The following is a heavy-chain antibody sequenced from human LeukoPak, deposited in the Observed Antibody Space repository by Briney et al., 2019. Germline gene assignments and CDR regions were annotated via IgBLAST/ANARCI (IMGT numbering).Heavy chain of an antibody. CDR2: INPNSGGT. Sequence: EASVKVSCKASGYTFTGYYIHWVRQAPGQGLEWMGRINPNSGGTNYAQKFQGRVTMTRDTSISTAYMELSRLRSDDTAVYYCARARNYCSGGSCYYFDYWGQGTLVTVSS. J-gene: IGHJ4*02. V-gene: IGHV1-2*06. CDR3: ARARNYCSGGSCYYFDY. D-gene: IGHD2-15*01. CDR1: GYTFTGYY.